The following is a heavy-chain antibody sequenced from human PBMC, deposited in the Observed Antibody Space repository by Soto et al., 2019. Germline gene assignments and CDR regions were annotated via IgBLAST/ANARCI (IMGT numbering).Heavy chain of an antibody. CDR1: GFIFGNFW. CDR3: ARVDYSNGWIFDY. D-gene: IGHD6-19*01. J-gene: IGHJ4*01. Sequence: EVQLVESGGGLVQPGESLRLSCAASGFIFGNFWMSWVRQAPGKGLEWVANIKQDGSEKYYVDSVKGRFTLSRDNAKNSLHLQMNSLKAEDTAMYLCARVDYSNGWIFDYWGQGTLVTVSS. V-gene: IGHV3-7*01. CDR2: IKQDGSEK.